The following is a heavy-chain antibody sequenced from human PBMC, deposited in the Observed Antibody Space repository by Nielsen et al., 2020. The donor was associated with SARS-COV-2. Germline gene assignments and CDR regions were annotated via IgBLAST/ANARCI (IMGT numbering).Heavy chain of an antibody. J-gene: IGHJ4*02. D-gene: IGHD3-22*01. CDR1: GFTFSSYW. CDR3: ARAQYYYDSSGYYYGL. CDR2: ISSSSSYI. V-gene: IGHV3-21*01. Sequence: GESLKISCAASGFTFSSYWMSWVRQAPGKGLEWVSSISSSSSYIYYADSVKGRFTISRDNAKNSLYLQMNSLRAEDTAVYYCARAQYYYDSSGYYYGLWGQGTLVTVSS.